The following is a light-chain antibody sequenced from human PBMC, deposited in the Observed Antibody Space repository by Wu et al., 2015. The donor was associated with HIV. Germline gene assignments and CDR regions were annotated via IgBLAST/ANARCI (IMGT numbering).Light chain of an antibody. CDR2: AAS. J-gene: IGKJ3*01. CDR1: QSITNY. Sequence: DIQMTQSPSSLSTSVGDRVTITCRASQSITNYLNWYQQRPGKAPKLLIYAASSLQSGVPSWFSGSGSGTELTLTISSLQPEDFATYYCQQSYSGTFGPGTKVDIK. CDR3: QQSYSGT. V-gene: IGKV1-39*01.